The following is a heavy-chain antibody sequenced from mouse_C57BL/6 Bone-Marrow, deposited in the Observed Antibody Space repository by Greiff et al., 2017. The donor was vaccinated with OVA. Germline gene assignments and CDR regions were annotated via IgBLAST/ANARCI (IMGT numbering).Heavy chain of an antibody. V-gene: IGHV1-52*01. CDR1: GYTFTSYW. CDR3: ASRGYSNSAWFAY. Sequence: VQLQQPGAELVRPGSSVKLSCKASGYTFTSYWMHWVKQRPIQGLEWIGNIDPSDSDTHYNQKFKDKATLTVDKSSSTAYMQLSSLTSEDSAVYYCASRGYSNSAWFAYWGQGTLVTVSA. J-gene: IGHJ3*01. CDR2: IDPSDSDT. D-gene: IGHD2-5*01.